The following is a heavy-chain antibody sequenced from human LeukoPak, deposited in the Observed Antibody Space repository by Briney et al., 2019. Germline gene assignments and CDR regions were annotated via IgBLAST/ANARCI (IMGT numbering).Heavy chain of an antibody. J-gene: IGHJ4*02. CDR2: IRYDGSNK. V-gene: IGHV3-30*02. D-gene: IGHD2-2*01. Sequence: PGGSLRLSCAAPEFIFISYGMHWVRQAPGKGLEWVAFIRYDGSNKYYADSVKGRFTISRDNSKNTLYLQMNSLRAEDTAVYYCARGEQCQGYWGQGTLVTVSS. CDR1: EFIFISYG. CDR3: ARGEQCQGY.